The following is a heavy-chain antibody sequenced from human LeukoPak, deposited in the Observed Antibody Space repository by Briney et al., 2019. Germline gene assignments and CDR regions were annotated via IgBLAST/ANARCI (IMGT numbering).Heavy chain of an antibody. CDR3: ASGIAAAGPSDYMDV. J-gene: IGHJ6*03. CDR2: IYTSGST. Sequence: SETLSLTCTVSGGSISSYYWSWIRQPAGKGLEWIGRIYTSGSTNYNPSLKSRVTMSVDTSKNQFSLKLSSVTAADTAVYYCASGIAAAGPSDYMDVWGKGTTVTVSS. D-gene: IGHD6-13*01. V-gene: IGHV4-4*07. CDR1: GGSISSYY.